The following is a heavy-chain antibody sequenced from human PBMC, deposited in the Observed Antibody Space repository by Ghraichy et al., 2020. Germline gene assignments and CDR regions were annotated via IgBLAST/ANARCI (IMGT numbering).Heavy chain of an antibody. D-gene: IGHD1-26*01. J-gene: IGHJ3*02. Sequence: GESLNISCAASGFTFSGSAMHWVRQASGKGLEWVGRIRSKANSYATAYAASVKGRVTISRDDSKNTAYLQMNSLKTEDTAVYYCTSPQTVGATSGAFDIWGQGTMVTVSS. CDR3: TSPQTVGATSGAFDI. CDR2: IRSKANSYAT. V-gene: IGHV3-73*01. CDR1: GFTFSGSA.